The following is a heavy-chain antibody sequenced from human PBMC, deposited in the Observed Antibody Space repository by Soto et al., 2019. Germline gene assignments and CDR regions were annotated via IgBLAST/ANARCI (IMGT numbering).Heavy chain of an antibody. D-gene: IGHD3-22*01. Sequence: QVQLVESGGGVVQPGRSLRLSCAASGFTFSSSGMHWVRQAPGEGLEWVGVIYYGGSEQYYGDSVKGRFTISRDNSTNTLYLQMNSLRDEDTAVYDCAKEESSGCYRTADYWGQGTLVTVSS. CDR3: AKEESSGCYRTADY. CDR2: IYYGGSEQ. J-gene: IGHJ4*02. V-gene: IGHV3-30*18. CDR1: GFTFSSSG.